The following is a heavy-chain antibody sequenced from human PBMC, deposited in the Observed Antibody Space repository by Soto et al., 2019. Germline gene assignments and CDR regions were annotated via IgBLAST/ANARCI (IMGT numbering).Heavy chain of an antibody. CDR2: TSYDGRDK. V-gene: IGHV3-30*19. Sequence: QVQLVESGGGVVEPGTSLRVSCVGSGFTFRSYVIHWVRQAPGKGLEWVALTSYDGRDKYYGDSVRGRFTISRDNSRNTVHLQMDSLSLDDRVLYWFARWGTLGGLDVWGQGNLVSVSS. J-gene: IGHJ1*01. D-gene: IGHD3-16*01. CDR1: GFTFRSYV. CDR3: ARWGTLGGLDV.